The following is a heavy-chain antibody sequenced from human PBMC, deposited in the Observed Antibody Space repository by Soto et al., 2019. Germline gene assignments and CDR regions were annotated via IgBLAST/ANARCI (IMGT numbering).Heavy chain of an antibody. V-gene: IGHV3-23*01. CDR2: ISGSGGST. CDR1: GFTFSSYA. D-gene: IGHD3-3*01. CDR3: AKVDYDFWSGYYTHGYGY. Sequence: GGSLRLSCAASGFTFSSYAMSWVRQAPGKGLEWVSAISGSGGSTYYADSVKGRFTISRDNSKNTLYLQMNSLRAEDTAVYHCAKVDYDFWSGYYTHGYGYWGQGTLVTVSS. J-gene: IGHJ4*02.